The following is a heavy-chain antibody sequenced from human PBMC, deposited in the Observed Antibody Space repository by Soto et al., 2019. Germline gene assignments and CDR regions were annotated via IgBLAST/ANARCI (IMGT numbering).Heavy chain of an antibody. CDR1: VDSVSSNSAA. J-gene: IGHJ6*03. V-gene: IGHV6-1*01. CDR2: TYYRSRWYN. CDR3: AGTTSHQWYYMDV. Sequence: WQTLSLTCAISVDSVSSNSAAWNWIRLSPSRGLEWLARTYYRSRWYNDYAVSVRSRITVNPDTSKNQFSLQLTSVTPEDTAVYYCAGTTSHQWYYMDVWGKGTTVTVS. D-gene: IGHD1-7*01.